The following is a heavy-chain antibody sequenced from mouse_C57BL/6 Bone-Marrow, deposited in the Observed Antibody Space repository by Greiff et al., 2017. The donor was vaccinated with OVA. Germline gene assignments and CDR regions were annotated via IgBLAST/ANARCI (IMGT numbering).Heavy chain of an antibody. CDR2: IWGGGST. CDR1: GFSLTSYG. V-gene: IGHV2-9*01. Sequence: QVQLKESGPGLVAPSQSLSITCTVSGFSLTSYGVDWVRQPPGKGLEWLGEIWGGGSTNYNSALMSRLSISKDNSKSEGFLKMSSLQTDDTAMYYCAKRGKYDDDRSPFAYWGQGTLVTVSA. D-gene: IGHD2-4*01. CDR3: AKRGKYDDDRSPFAY. J-gene: IGHJ3*01.